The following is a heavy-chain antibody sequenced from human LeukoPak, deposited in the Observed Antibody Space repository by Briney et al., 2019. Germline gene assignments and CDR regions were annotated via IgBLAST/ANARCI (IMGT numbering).Heavy chain of an antibody. CDR2: IGPNGAST. J-gene: IGHJ4*02. V-gene: IGHV3-64*05. CDR1: GFIFSNHF. D-gene: IGHD3-9*01. CDR3: VKDLTGTWSFDY. Sequence: GGSLRLSCSTSGFIFSNHFMHWVRQAPGKGLEYVSSIGPNGASTLYADSVKDRFTISRDNSRNALYVQLTSLRLEDTALYYCVKDLTGTWSFDYWGQGTLVTVSS.